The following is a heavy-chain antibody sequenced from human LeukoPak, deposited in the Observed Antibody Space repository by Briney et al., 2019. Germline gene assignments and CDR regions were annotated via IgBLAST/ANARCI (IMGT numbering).Heavy chain of an antibody. V-gene: IGHV3-21*01. CDR1: GFTFSIYS. CDR3: ARDLALGY. J-gene: IGHJ4*02. Sequence: GGSLRLSCAASGFTFSIYSMNLVRQAPGKGLECVSSISGSGRYIYYADSVTGRFTISRDNAKNSLYLQMNSLRAEDTAVYYCARDLALGYWGQGTLVTVSS. D-gene: IGHD6-6*01. CDR2: ISGSGRYI.